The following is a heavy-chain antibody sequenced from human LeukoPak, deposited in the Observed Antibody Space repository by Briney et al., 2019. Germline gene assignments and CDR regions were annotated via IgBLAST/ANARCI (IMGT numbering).Heavy chain of an antibody. CDR1: GGSISGQC. D-gene: IGHD1-26*01. V-gene: IGHV4-59*11. CDR2: VSYSGST. Sequence: SETLSLTCTVSGGSISGQCWSWIRQPPGKGLEWIGFVSYSGSTNYNPSLNGRVTISLDTSKNQFSLRLNSVTTADTAVYYCARGGASSRYFDYWGQGTLVTVSS. J-gene: IGHJ4*02. CDR3: ARGGASSRYFDY.